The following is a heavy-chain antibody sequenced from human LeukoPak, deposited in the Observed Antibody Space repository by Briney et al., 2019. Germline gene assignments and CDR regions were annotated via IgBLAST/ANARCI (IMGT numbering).Heavy chain of an antibody. CDR3: ARGWIQLWVHVPFDY. D-gene: IGHD5-18*01. Sequence: SSVKVSCKASGGTFLCYAIRWLGQATGRGLDWMGGIIPIYGTANYAQKFQGRVTITADESTSTAYMELSSLRSEDTAVYYCARGWIQLWVHVPFDYWGQGTLVTVSS. CDR2: IIPIYGTA. J-gene: IGHJ4*02. V-gene: IGHV1-69*13. CDR1: GGTFLCYA.